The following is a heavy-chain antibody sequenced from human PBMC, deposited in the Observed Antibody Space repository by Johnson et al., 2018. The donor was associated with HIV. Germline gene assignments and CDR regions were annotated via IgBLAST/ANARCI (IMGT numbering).Heavy chain of an antibody. CDR2: ISYDGSNK. CDR3: ARTRHYYEAFDI. D-gene: IGHD3-10*01. V-gene: IGHV3-30-3*01. CDR1: GFTFSSYA. J-gene: IGHJ3*02. Sequence: QVQLVESGGGVVQPGRSLRLSCAASGFTFSSYAMHWVRQAPGKGLEWVAVISYDGSNKYYADSVTGRFTISRDNSKNTLYLQMNSLRAEDTAVYYCARTRHYYEAFDIWGQGTMVTVSS.